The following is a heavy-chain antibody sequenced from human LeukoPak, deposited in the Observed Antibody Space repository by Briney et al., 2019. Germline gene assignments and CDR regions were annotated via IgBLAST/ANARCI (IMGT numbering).Heavy chain of an antibody. J-gene: IGHJ4*02. V-gene: IGHV2-5*02. CDR3: AHRRSGYDWNHGDLDY. Sequence: SGPTLVKPTQTLTLTCSFSGFSLTTRPLGVGWIRQPPGKALEWLAVIYWDDDKRYNPSLRTRLTVTTATSKNQVVLIMTHMDPVDTATYYCAHRRSGYDWNHGDLDYWGQGTLVTVSS. D-gene: IGHD3-22*01. CDR2: IYWDDDK. CDR1: GFSLTTRPLG.